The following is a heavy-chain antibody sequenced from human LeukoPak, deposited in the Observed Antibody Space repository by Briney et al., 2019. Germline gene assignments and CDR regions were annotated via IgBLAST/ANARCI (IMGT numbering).Heavy chain of an antibody. V-gene: IGHV3-48*01. CDR3: ASDWGAGPFDY. CDR1: GFTFRSYS. Sequence: QPGGSLRLSCAASGFTFRSYSMNWVRQAPGKGLEWVSYISSSSSTIYYADSVKGRFTISRDNSKNTLYLQMNSLRAEDTAVYYCASDWGAGPFDYWGQGTLVTVSS. J-gene: IGHJ4*02. D-gene: IGHD3-16*01. CDR2: ISSSSSTI.